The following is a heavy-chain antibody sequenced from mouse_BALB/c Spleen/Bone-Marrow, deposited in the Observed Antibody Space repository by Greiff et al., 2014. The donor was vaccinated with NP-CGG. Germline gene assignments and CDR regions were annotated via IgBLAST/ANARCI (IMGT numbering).Heavy chain of an antibody. V-gene: IGHV1S81*02. CDR1: GYTFTSYY. Sequence: QVQLQQPGAELVKPGASVKLSCKASGYTFTSYYMYWVKQRPGQGLEWIGGINPSNGGTNFNEKFKSKATLTVDKSSSTAYMQLSSLTYEDFAVYYCTRGDDYDEEFAYWGQGTLVTVSA. CDR3: TRGDDYDEEFAY. CDR2: INPSNGGT. J-gene: IGHJ3*01. D-gene: IGHD2-4*01.